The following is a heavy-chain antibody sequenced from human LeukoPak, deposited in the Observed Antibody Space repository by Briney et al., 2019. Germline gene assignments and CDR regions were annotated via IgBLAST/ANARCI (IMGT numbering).Heavy chain of an antibody. D-gene: IGHD2-15*01. V-gene: IGHV3-11*01. CDR2: ISSSGSTI. CDR3: ARDVGHSQAPWYMDV. J-gene: IGHJ6*03. CDR1: GFTFSDYY. Sequence: PGGSLRLSCAASGFTFSDYYMSWIRQAPGKGLEWVSYISSSGSTIYYADSVKGRFTISRDNAKNSLYLQMNSLRAKDTAVYYCARDVGHSQAPWYMDVWGKGTTVIVSS.